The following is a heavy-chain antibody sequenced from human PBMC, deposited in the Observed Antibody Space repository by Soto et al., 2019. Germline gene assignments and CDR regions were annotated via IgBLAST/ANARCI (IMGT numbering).Heavy chain of an antibody. V-gene: IGHV5-51*01. CDR2: IFPGDSYT. Sequence: PGEALKISCKGSGYNFATHWIGWVRQMRGKGLEWMGIIFPGDSYTTYSPSFQGQVTVSADQSISTVYLQWSSLKASDTAMYYCATLDGSGSYRDLYFDIWGQGTPVTVSS. CDR3: ATLDGSGSYRDLYFDI. CDR1: GYNFATHW. J-gene: IGHJ4*02. D-gene: IGHD1-26*01.